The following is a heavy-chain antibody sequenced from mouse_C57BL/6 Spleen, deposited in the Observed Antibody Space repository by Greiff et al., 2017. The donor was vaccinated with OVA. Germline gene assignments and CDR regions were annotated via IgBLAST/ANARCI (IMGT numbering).Heavy chain of an antibody. CDR2: IDPSDSYT. CDR1: GYTFTSYW. Sequence: QVQLQQPGAELVMPGASVKLSCKASGYTFTSYWMHWVKQRPGQGLEWIGEIDPSDSYTNYNQKFKGKSTLTVDKSSSTAYMQLSSLTSEDSAVYDGARSDYYGSSYDYFDYWGQGTTLTVSS. D-gene: IGHD1-1*01. CDR3: ARSDYYGSSYDYFDY. J-gene: IGHJ2*01. V-gene: IGHV1-69*01.